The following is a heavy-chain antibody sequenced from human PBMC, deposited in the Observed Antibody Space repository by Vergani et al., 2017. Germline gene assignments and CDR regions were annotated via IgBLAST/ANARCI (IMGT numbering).Heavy chain of an antibody. CDR1: GFRFSDYH. CDR3: AREDCSGTSCWKENWFDP. CDR2: ISSSGDTI. D-gene: IGHD2-2*01. Sequence: QVQLVESGGGLVKPGGSLRLSCAASGFRFSDYHMSWIRQAPGKGLEWVSYISSSGDTIHYADSVKGRFTISRDNAKNSLYLQMNSLRAEDTAVYFCAREDCSGTSCWKENWFDPWGQGTLVTVYS. V-gene: IGHV3-11*01. J-gene: IGHJ5*02.